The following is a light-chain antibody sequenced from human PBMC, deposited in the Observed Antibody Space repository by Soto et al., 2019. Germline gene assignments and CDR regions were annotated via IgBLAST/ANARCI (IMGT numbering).Light chain of an antibody. Sequence: EIVLTQSPGTLSLSPGERATLSCRASQSVSNNYLAWYQQKPGQAPRLLIYGASNRATGIPDRFSGSGSGTDFTLTISRLEPEDFATYYCLQHHGFPPTFGQGTRWIS. V-gene: IGKV3-20*01. CDR2: GAS. J-gene: IGKJ1*01. CDR3: LQHHGFPPT. CDR1: QSVSNNY.